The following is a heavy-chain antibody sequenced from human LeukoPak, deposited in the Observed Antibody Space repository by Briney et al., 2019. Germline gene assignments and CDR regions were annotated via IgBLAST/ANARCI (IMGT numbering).Heavy chain of an antibody. J-gene: IGHJ5*02. CDR3: AKSVAGTSGWFDP. D-gene: IGHD1-1*01. CDR1: GFTFSTYA. CDR2: ILGSGAGT. V-gene: IGHV3-23*01. Sequence: GGSLRLSCAASGFTFSTYAMSWFRQAPGKGLEWVSGILGSGAGTFYADSVKGRFTISRDNSKNTLYLQMTSLGAEDAAVYYCAKSVAGTSGWFDPWSQGALVTVSS.